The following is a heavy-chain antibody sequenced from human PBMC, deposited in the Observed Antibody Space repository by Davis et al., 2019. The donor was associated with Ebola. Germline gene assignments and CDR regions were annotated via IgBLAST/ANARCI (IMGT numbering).Heavy chain of an antibody. CDR1: GGTLSSYA. D-gene: IGHD3-16*02. CDR2: IIPIFGIA. V-gene: IGHV1-69*10. CDR3: ARDYLDGMDV. Sequence: SVKVSCKASGGTLSSYAISWVRQAPGQGLEWMGGIIPIFGIANYAQKFQGRVTITADKSTSTAYMELSSLRSEDTAVYYCARDYLDGMDVWGQGTTVTVSS. J-gene: IGHJ6*02.